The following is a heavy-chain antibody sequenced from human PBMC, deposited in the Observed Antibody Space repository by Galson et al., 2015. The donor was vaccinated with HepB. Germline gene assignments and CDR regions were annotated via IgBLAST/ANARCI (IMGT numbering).Heavy chain of an antibody. Sequence: SLRLSCAASGFTFSSYSMNWVRQAPGKGLEWVSSISSSSSYIYYADSVKGRFTISRDNAKNSLYLQMNSLRAEDTAVYYCARAGGRDGHNLDYWGQGTLVTVSS. D-gene: IGHD5-24*01. CDR1: GFTFSSYS. V-gene: IGHV3-21*01. J-gene: IGHJ4*02. CDR3: ARAGGRDGHNLDY. CDR2: ISSSSSYI.